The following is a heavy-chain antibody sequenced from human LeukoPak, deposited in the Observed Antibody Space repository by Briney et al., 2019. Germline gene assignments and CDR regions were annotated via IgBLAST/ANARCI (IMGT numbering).Heavy chain of an antibody. D-gene: IGHD2-2*01. CDR3: ARDLVPADIHFYYYYYGMDV. CDR1: GFTFSNYA. CDR2: ISYDGSNK. Sequence: PGTSLRLSCAASGFTFSNYAMHWVRQAPGKGLEWVAVISYDGSNKYYADSVKGRFTISRDNSKNTLYLQMNSLRAEDTAVYYCARDLVPADIHFYYYYYGMDVWGQGTTVTVSS. V-gene: IGHV3-30*04. J-gene: IGHJ6*02.